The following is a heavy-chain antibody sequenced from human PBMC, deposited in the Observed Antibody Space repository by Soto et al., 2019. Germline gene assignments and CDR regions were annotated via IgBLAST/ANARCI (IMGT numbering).Heavy chain of an antibody. CDR1: GGTFSSYA. CDR3: EREGVDIALMGPYAFDI. D-gene: IGHD2-8*01. V-gene: IGHV1-69*13. CDR2: IIPIFGTA. Sequence: SVKVSCKXSGGTFSSYAISWVRQAPGQGLEWMGGIIPIFGTANYAQKFQGRVTITADESTSTAYMELSSLRSEDTAVYYCEREGVDIALMGPYAFDIWGQGTMVTVS. J-gene: IGHJ3*02.